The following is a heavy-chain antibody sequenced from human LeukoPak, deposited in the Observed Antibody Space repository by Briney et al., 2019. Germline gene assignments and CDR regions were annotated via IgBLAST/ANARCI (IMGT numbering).Heavy chain of an antibody. J-gene: IGHJ6*02. CDR1: GGSISSYY. CDR2: IYYSGST. D-gene: IGHD4-17*01. Sequence: KPSETLSLTCTVSGGSISSYYWSWIRQPPGKGLEWIGYIYYSGSTNYNPSLKSRVTISVDTSKNQFSLKLSSVTAADTAVYYCARARYGDYPGPPPPHYYYYGMDVWGQGTTVTVSS. CDR3: ARARYGDYPGPPPPHYYYYGMDV. V-gene: IGHV4-59*12.